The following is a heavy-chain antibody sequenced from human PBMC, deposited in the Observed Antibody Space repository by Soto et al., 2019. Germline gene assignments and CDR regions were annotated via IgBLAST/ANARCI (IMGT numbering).Heavy chain of an antibody. CDR1: GFTFGSSA. J-gene: IGHJ5*02. CDR2: ISRTTNTI. D-gene: IGHD6-13*01. CDR3: AKCPPGSLPASDTRWFDP. Sequence: PGGSLRLSCETSGFTFGSSAMSWVRQAPGKGLEWVSTISRTTNTIYYADSVKGRFTISRDNSKNTLYLQMNSLRAEDTAIYFCAKCPPGSLPASDTRWFDPWGQGTLVTVSS. V-gene: IGHV3-23*01.